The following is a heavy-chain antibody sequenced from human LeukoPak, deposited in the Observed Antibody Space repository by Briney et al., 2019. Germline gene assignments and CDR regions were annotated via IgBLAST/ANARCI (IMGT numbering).Heavy chain of an antibody. J-gene: IGHJ4*02. Sequence: GASLRLSCAASGFTFSRYAMYWVRQAPGKGLVWVALTSKDGNDKEYADSVKGRFPVSRDNPKDTLYLQMRSVRLEDTAVYYLARDADYDSWGSRQPFPVWGQGILVTVSS. V-gene: IGHV3-30*15. CDR3: ARDADYDSWGSRQPFPV. CDR2: TSKDGNDK. CDR1: GFTFSRYA. D-gene: IGHD3-10*01.